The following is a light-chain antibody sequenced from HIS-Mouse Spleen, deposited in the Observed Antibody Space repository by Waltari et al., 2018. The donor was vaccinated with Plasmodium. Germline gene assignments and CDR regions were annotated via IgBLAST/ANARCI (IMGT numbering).Light chain of an antibody. CDR2: EVS. CDR3: MQSIQLPPLFT. J-gene: IGKJ3*01. V-gene: IGKV2D-29*01. CDR1: QRLLHSDGKTY. Sequence: DIVMTQTPLSLSVTPGQPASISCKSSQRLLHSDGKTYLDWYLQKPSQPPQLLIYEVSHRLSGRPDRCSGSGSGTDFTLKISRVEAEYVGVYYCMQSIQLPPLFTFCPGTKVDIK.